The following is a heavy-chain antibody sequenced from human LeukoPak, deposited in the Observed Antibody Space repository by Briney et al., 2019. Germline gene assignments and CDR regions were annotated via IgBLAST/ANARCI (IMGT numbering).Heavy chain of an antibody. Sequence: ASVKISCKVSGYTFTDYYMHWVQQAPGKGLEWMGLVDPEDVETIYAEKFQGRVTITADTSTDTAYMELSSLRSEDTAVYYCATENCSGGSCYSIPDYWGQGTLVTVSS. V-gene: IGHV1-69-2*01. CDR3: ATENCSGGSCYSIPDY. J-gene: IGHJ4*02. CDR1: GYTFTDYY. D-gene: IGHD2-15*01. CDR2: VDPEDVET.